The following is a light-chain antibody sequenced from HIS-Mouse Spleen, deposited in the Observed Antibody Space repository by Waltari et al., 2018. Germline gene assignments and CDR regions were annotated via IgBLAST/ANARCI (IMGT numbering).Light chain of an antibody. CDR3: NSRDSSGNHLV. J-gene: IGLJ2*01. Sequence: SSELTQDPAVSVALGQTVRITCHGDSPRSYYASWYQQKPGQPPVLVIYGKNNRPSGIPDRFSGSSSGNTASLTITGAQAEDEADYYCNSRDSSGNHLVFGGGTKLTVL. CDR1: SPRSYY. CDR2: GKN. V-gene: IGLV3-19*01.